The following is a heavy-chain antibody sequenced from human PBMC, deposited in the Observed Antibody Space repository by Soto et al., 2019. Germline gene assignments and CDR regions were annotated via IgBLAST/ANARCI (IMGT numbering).Heavy chain of an antibody. V-gene: IGHV4-39*01. Sequence: PSETLSLTCTVSGGSISSSSYYWGWIRQPPGKGLEWIGSIYYSGSTYYNPSLKSRVTISVDTSKNQFSLKLSSVTAADTAVYYCARLAYYYDSSGYYYVGRGGRGYYFDYWGQGTLVTVSS. CDR3: ARLAYYYDSSGYYYVGRGGRGYYFDY. D-gene: IGHD3-22*01. CDR2: IYYSGST. J-gene: IGHJ4*02. CDR1: GGSISSSSYY.